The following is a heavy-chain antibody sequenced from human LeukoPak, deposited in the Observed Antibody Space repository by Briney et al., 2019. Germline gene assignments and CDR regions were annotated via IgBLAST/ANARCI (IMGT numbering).Heavy chain of an antibody. V-gene: IGHV3-66*01. D-gene: IGHD2-15*01. CDR2: IYSGGST. CDR3: AREVVAATYDAFDI. CDR1: GFTVSSNY. Sequence: GGSLRLSCAASGFTVSSNYMSWVRQAPGKGLEWVSVIYSGGSTYYADSVKGRFTISRDNSKNTLYLQMNSLRAEDAAVYYCAREVVAATYDAFDIWGQGTMVTVSS. J-gene: IGHJ3*02.